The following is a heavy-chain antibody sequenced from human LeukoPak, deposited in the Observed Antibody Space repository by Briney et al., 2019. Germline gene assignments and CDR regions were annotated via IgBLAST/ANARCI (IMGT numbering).Heavy chain of an antibody. V-gene: IGHV3-30*18. CDR2: ISYDGSNK. D-gene: IGHD2-15*01. J-gene: IGHJ4*02. Sequence: GGSLRLSCAASGFTFSSYGMHWVRRAPGKGLEWVAVISYDGSNKYYADSVKGRFTISRDNSKNTLYLQMNSLRAEDTAVYYCAKGQLRYCSGGSCYAPDDYWGQGTLVTVSS. CDR3: AKGQLRYCSGGSCYAPDDY. CDR1: GFTFSSYG.